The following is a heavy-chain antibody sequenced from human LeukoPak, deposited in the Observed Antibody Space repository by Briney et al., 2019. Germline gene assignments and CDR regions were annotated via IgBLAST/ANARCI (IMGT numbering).Heavy chain of an antibody. D-gene: IGHD3-10*01. V-gene: IGHV4-34*01. CDR3: ARALWFGGWFDAFDI. CDR1: GGSFSGYY. Sequence: SETPSLTCAVYGGSFSGYYWSWIRQPPGKGLEWIGEINHSGSTNYNPSLKSRVTISVDTSKNQFSLKLSSVTAADTAVYYCARALWFGGWFDAFDIWGQGTMVTVSS. J-gene: IGHJ3*02. CDR2: INHSGST.